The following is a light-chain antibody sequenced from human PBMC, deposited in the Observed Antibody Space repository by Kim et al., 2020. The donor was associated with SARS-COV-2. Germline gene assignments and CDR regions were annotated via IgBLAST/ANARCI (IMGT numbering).Light chain of an antibody. CDR1: QSISSW. J-gene: IGKJ2*01. V-gene: IGKV1-5*03. CDR2: KAS. CDR3: QQYNNYSA. Sequence: DIQMTQSPSTLSASVEDRVTITCRASQSISSWLAWYQQKPGKAPKLLIYKASTLESGVPSRFSGSGSGTEFTLTISSLQPDDFATYYCQQYNNYSAFGQGTKLEI.